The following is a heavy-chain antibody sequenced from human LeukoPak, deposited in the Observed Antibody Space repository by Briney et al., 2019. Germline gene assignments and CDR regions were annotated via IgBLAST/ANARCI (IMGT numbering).Heavy chain of an antibody. V-gene: IGHV4-59*08. Sequence: SETLSLTCTVSGGSISSYYWSWIRQPPGKGLEWIGYIYYSGSTNYNPSLKSRVTISVDTSKNQFSLKLSSVTAADTAVYYCARYHDCGGDCYYPSGFDYWGQGTLVTVSS. CDR2: IYYSGST. CDR1: GGSISSYY. D-gene: IGHD2-21*02. J-gene: IGHJ4*02. CDR3: ARYHDCGGDCYYPSGFDY.